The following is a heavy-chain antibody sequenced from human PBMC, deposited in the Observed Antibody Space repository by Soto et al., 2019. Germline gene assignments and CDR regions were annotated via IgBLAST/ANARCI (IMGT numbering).Heavy chain of an antibody. CDR1: GYTFTSYG. D-gene: IGHD2-2*01. CDR3: ARGGDIVVVPAALPPVPYGMDV. J-gene: IGHJ6*02. CDR2: ISAYNGNT. V-gene: IGHV1-18*04. Sequence: GASVKVSCKASGYTFTSYGISWVRQAPGQGLEWMGWISAYNGNTNYAQKLQGRVTMTTDTSTSTAYMELRSLRSDDTAVYYCARGGDIVVVPAALPPVPYGMDVWGQGTTVTV.